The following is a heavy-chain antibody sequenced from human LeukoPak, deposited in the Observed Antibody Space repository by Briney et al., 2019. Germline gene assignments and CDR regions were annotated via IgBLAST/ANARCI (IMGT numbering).Heavy chain of an antibody. J-gene: IGHJ4*02. CDR2: IYHSGST. CDR1: GGSISSGGYS. D-gene: IGHD6-19*01. V-gene: IGHV4-30-2*02. Sequence: SQTLSLTCAVSGGSISSGGYSWSWIRQPPGKGLEWIGYIYHSGSTYYNPSLKSRVTISVDRSKNQFSLKLSSVTAADAAVYYCVSRSPYSSGLDYWGQGTLVTVSS. CDR3: VSRSPYSSGLDY.